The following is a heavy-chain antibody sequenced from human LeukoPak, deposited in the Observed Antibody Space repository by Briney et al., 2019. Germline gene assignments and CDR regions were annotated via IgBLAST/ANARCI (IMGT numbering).Heavy chain of an antibody. V-gene: IGHV3-23*01. CDR2: ISGSGGST. Sequence: TGASLRLSCAASGFTLSSYAMSWVRQAPGKGLEWVSAISGSGGSTYYADSVKGRFTISRDNSKNTLYLQMNSLRAEDTAVYYCAKDRENSSGWYGGFDYWGQGTLVTVSS. J-gene: IGHJ4*02. CDR3: AKDRENSSGWYGGFDY. D-gene: IGHD6-19*01. CDR1: GFTLSSYA.